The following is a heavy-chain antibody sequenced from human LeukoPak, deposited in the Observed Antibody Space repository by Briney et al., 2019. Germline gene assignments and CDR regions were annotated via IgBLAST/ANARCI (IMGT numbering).Heavy chain of an antibody. CDR2: INHSGST. Sequence: SETLSLTCAVYGGSFSGYYWSWIRQPPGKGLEWIGEINHSGSTNYNPSLKSRVTISVDTSKNQFSLKLSSVTAADTAVYYCASGPREYDILTGYLYYGMDVWGQGTTVTVSS. J-gene: IGHJ6*02. V-gene: IGHV4-34*01. CDR3: ASGPREYDILTGYLYYGMDV. D-gene: IGHD3-9*01. CDR1: GGSFSGYY.